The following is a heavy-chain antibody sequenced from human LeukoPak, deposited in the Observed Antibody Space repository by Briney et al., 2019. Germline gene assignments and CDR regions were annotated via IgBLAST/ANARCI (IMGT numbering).Heavy chain of an antibody. CDR2: INAGNGNT. CDR1: GYTFTSYA. D-gene: IGHD3-3*01. CDR3: ARDIRRRTTIFGVVRFDYYGMDV. Sequence: ASVKVSCKASGYTFTSYAMHWVRQAPGQRLEWMGWINAGNGNTKYSQKFQGRVTITRDTSASTAYMELSSLRSEDTAVYYCARDIRRRTTIFGVVRFDYYGMDVWGQGTTVTVSS. J-gene: IGHJ6*02. V-gene: IGHV1-3*01.